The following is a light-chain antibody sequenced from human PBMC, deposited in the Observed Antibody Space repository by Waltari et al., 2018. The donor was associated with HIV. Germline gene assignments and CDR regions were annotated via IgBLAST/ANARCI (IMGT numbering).Light chain of an antibody. CDR1: GSDVGNFNF. V-gene: IGLV2-11*01. Sequence: QSALTQPRSVSGSPGQSVTISCTRTGSDVGNFNFVSWYQHLPAKAPQLLIYDVTKRPSGVPDRFSGPKSGDTASLNISGLQAEDEADYYCCTYAAKYVLFGGGTNLTVL. CDR3: CTYAAKYVL. CDR2: DVT. J-gene: IGLJ2*01.